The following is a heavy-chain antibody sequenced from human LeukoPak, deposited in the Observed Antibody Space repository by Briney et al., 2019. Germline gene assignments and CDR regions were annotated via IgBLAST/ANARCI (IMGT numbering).Heavy chain of an antibody. D-gene: IGHD5-18*01. CDR1: GGSISSYY. J-gene: IGHJ4*02. CDR2: IYYSGST. CDR3: ARVDTAMGMTDY. Sequence: PSETLSLTCTVSGGSISSYYWSWIRQPPGKGLEWIGYIYYSGSTNYNPSLKSRVTISVDTSKNQFSLKPSSVTAADTAVYYCARVDTAMGMTDYWGQGTLVTVSS. V-gene: IGHV4-59*01.